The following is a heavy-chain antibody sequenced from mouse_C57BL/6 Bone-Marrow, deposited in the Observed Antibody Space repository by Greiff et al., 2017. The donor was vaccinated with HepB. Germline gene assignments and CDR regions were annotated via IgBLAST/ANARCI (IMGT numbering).Heavy chain of an antibody. V-gene: IGHV1-72*01. CDR3: ARSGRAIYYYGSSSFYYAMDY. D-gene: IGHD1-1*01. CDR1: GYTFTSYW. CDR2: IDPNSGGA. J-gene: IGHJ4*01. Sequence: VQLQQPGAELVKPGASVKLSCKASGYTFTSYWMHWVKQRPGRGLEWIGRIDPNSGGAKYNEKFKSKATLTVDKPSSTAYMQLSSLTSEDSAVYYCARSGRAIYYYGSSSFYYAMDYWGQGTSVTVSS.